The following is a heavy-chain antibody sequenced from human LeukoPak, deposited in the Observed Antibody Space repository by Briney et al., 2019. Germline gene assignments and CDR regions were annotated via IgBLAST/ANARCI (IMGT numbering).Heavy chain of an antibody. CDR2: ISYDGSNK. V-gene: IGHV3-30*04. Sequence: GGSLRLSCAASGFTFSSYAMHWVRQAPGKGLEWVAVISYDGSNKYYADSVKGRFTISRDNSKNTLYLQMNSLRAEDTAVHYCARDGDDSSGPPVYWGQGTLVTVSS. CDR3: ARDGDDSSGPPVY. D-gene: IGHD3-22*01. CDR1: GFTFSSYA. J-gene: IGHJ4*02.